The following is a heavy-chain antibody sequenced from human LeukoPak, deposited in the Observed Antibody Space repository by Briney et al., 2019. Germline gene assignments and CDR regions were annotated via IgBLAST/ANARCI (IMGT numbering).Heavy chain of an antibody. V-gene: IGHV5-51*01. J-gene: IGHJ5*02. Sequence: GESLKFSCKGSGYSLTSYRFGWVRQMPGKGLEWMGIIYPGDSDTRYSPSFQGQVTISADKSISTAYLQWSSLKASDTAMYYCTRLRPITVTNWSDDWGQGSLVTVSS. D-gene: IGHD4-11*01. CDR1: GYSLTSYR. CDR2: IYPGDSDT. CDR3: TRLRPITVTNWSDD.